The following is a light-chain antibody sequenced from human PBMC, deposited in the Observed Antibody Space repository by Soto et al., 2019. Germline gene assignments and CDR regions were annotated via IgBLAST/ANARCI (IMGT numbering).Light chain of an antibody. Sequence: QTVVTQEASLSVSPGTTVTLTCGLSSGSVSANYYPSWYQQTPGQAPRTLIYHTNTRSSGVPDRFSGPILGNKAALTITGAQADDESDYYCVLYMGSGIWVFGGGTKLTVL. J-gene: IGLJ3*02. CDR1: SGSVSANYY. CDR3: VLYMGSGIWV. CDR2: HTN. V-gene: IGLV8-61*01.